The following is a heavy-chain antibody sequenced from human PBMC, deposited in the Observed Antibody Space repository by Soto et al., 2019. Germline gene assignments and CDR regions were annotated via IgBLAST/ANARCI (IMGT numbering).Heavy chain of an antibody. CDR2: MSHSGGT. V-gene: IGHV4-34*01. Sequence: QVQLQQWGAGLLKPSETLSLTCAVNGGSVNSGNYYWSWIRQPPGKGMECIGEMSHSGGTHFNPSLKSRVTISVDTSKNQFSLKMSSVTAADTALYYCARVERGTATTVVAAFDIWGPGTMVTVSS. D-gene: IGHD1-1*01. CDR1: GGSVNSGNYY. J-gene: IGHJ3*02. CDR3: ARVERGTATTVVAAFDI.